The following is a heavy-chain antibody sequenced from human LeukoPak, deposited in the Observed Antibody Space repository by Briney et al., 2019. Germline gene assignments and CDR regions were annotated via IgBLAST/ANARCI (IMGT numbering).Heavy chain of an antibody. CDR1: GYTFTSYY. D-gene: IGHD4-4*01. Sequence: ASVKVSCKASGYTFTSYYMHWVRQAPGQGLEWMGWINPNSGSTNYAQNFQGRVTMTRDTSISTAYMELSRLRSDDTAVYYCARDDSTVTFYGMDVWGQGTTVTVSS. CDR3: ARDDSTVTFYGMDV. J-gene: IGHJ6*02. CDR2: INPNSGST. V-gene: IGHV1-2*02.